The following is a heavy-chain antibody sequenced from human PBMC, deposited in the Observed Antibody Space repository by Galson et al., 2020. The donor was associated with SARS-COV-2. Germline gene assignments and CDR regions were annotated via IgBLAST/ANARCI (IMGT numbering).Heavy chain of an antibody. CDR3: ARVKYCYDSSGYYSHRFCGMDV. CDR2: INHSGST. CDR1: GGSFSGYY. D-gene: IGHD3-22*01. Sequence: SETLSLTCAAYGGSFSGYYWSWIRQPPGKGLEWIGEINHSGSTNYNPSLKMGVTISVDTSKNRFSLKLSSVTAADTAVYYCARVKYCYDSSGYYSHRFCGMDVWGQGTTVTVSS. J-gene: IGHJ6*02. V-gene: IGHV4-34*01.